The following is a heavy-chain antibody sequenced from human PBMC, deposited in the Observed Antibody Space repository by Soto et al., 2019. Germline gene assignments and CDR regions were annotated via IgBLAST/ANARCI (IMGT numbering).Heavy chain of an antibody. CDR3: ARNLIPAAIVLVPAAPDY. CDR2: INPSGGST. V-gene: IGHV1-46*01. CDR1: GYTFTNYY. Sequence: GASVKVSCKASGYTFTNYYIHWVRQAPGQGLEWMGIINPSGGSTSYAQKFQGRVTMTRDVSTTTVYMELSSLRSEDTAVYYCARNLIPAAIVLVPAAPDYWGQGTLVTVSS. D-gene: IGHD2-2*01. J-gene: IGHJ4*02.